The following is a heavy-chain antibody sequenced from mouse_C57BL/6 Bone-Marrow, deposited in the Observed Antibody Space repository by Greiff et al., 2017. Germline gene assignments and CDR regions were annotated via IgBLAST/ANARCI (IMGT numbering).Heavy chain of an antibody. V-gene: IGHV1-64*01. CDR3: ARPWFAY. Sequence: VKLQESGAELVKPGASVKLSCKASGYTFTSYWMHWVKQRPGQGLEWIGMIHPNSGSTNYNEKFKSKATLTVDKSSSTAYMQLSSLTSEDSAVYYCARPWFAYWGQGTLVTVSA. CDR2: IHPNSGST. CDR1: GYTFTSYW. J-gene: IGHJ3*01.